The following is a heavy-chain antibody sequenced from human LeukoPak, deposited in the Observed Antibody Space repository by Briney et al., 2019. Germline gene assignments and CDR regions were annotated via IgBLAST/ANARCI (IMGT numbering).Heavy chain of an antibody. CDR1: GGSFSGYY. CDR3: ARGQQIRYFDWLTSYYYYYMDV. Sequence: NSSETLSLTCAVYGGSFSGYYWSWIRQPPGKGLEWIGEINHSGSTNYNPSLKSRVTISVDTSKNQFSLKLSSVTAADTAVYYCARGQQIRYFDWLTSYYYYYMDVWGKGTTVTISS. D-gene: IGHD3-9*01. V-gene: IGHV4-34*01. J-gene: IGHJ6*03. CDR2: INHSGST.